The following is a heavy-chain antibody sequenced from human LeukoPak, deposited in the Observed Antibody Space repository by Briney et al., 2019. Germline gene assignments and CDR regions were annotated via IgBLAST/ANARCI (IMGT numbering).Heavy chain of an antibody. CDR1: GFTFDDYA. CDR2: ISWDGGST. D-gene: IGHD4-17*01. J-gene: IGHJ4*02. V-gene: IGHV3-43D*03. CDR3: AKADYGDYVIDY. Sequence: GGSLRLSCAASGFTFDDYAMHWVRQAPGKGLEWVSLISWDGGSTHYADSVKGRFTISRDNSKNSLYLQMNSLRAEDTALYYCAKADYGDYVIDYWGQGTLVTVSS.